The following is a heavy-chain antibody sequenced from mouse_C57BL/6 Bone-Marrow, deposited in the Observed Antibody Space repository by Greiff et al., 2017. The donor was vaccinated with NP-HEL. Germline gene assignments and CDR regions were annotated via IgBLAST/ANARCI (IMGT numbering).Heavy chain of an antibody. J-gene: IGHJ4*01. CDR1: GFTFSDYG. CDR3: ARRAMDY. V-gene: IGHV5-17*01. Sequence: EVKVVESGGGLVKPGGSLKLSCAASGFTFSDYGMHLVRQAPETGLEWVAYISSGSSTIYYADTVKGRFTISRDNAKNTLFRQMTSLRSEDTAMYYCARRAMDYWGQGTSVTVSS. CDR2: ISSGSSTI.